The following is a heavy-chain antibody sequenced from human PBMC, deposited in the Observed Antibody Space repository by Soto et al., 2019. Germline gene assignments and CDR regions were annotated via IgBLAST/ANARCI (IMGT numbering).Heavy chain of an antibody. J-gene: IGHJ4*02. Sequence: PGGSLRLSCAASGFTFDDYTMHWVRRAPGKGLEWVSLISWDGGSTYYADSVKGRFTISRDNSKNSLYLQMNSLRTEDTALYYCAKGPSGWYTVDYWGQGTLVTVSS. CDR2: ISWDGGST. D-gene: IGHD6-19*01. CDR3: AKGPSGWYTVDY. CDR1: GFTFDDYT. V-gene: IGHV3-43*01.